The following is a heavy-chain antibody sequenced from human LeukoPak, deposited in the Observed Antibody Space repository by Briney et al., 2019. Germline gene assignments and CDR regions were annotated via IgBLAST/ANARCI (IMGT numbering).Heavy chain of an antibody. CDR2: IYPSGSA. J-gene: IGHJ3*02. CDR1: AGSISSYY. D-gene: IGHD6-13*01. V-gene: IGHV4-4*07. Sequence: SETLSLTCIVSAGSISSYYWSWIRQPAGKGLEWIGRIYPSGSASFHRSLKSRVTISLDTSKNQFSLRLSSVTAADTAVYYCARVRRTSIIWYVEKPRYSDALDIWGQGTMVTVSS. CDR3: ARVRRTSIIWYVEKPRYSDALDI.